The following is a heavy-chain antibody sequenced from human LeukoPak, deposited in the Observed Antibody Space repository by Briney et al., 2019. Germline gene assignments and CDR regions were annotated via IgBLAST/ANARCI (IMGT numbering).Heavy chain of an antibody. Sequence: PSETLSLTCTVSGGSISSSSYYWGWIRQPPGKGLEWIGSIYYSGSTYYNPSLKSRVTISVDTSKNQFSLKLSSVTAADTAVYYCARWGFGSPYAGDYWGQGTLVTVSS. V-gene: IGHV4-39*01. CDR2: IYYSGST. CDR3: ARWGFGSPYAGDY. D-gene: IGHD3-10*01. CDR1: GGSISSSSYY. J-gene: IGHJ4*02.